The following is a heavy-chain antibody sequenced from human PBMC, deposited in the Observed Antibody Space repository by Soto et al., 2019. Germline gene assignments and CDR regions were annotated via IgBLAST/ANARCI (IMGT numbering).Heavy chain of an antibody. D-gene: IGHD4-4*01. CDR1: GGSIISGGYS. J-gene: IGHJ6*02. Sequence: PSETLSLTCAVSGGSIISGGYSWIWIRQPPGKGLEWIGYIYHSGSTYYNPSLKSRVTISVDRSKNQFSLKLSSVTAADTAVYYCARGEVTTRGYYYGMDVWGQGTTVTVSS. CDR3: ARGEVTTRGYYYGMDV. V-gene: IGHV4-30-2*01. CDR2: IYHSGST.